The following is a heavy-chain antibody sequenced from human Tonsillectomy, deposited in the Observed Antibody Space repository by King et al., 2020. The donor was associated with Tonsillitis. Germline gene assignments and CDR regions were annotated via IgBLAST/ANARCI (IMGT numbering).Heavy chain of an antibody. Sequence: HVQLVESGGGLVKPGGSLRLSCAASGFTFSDYYISWIRQAPGKGLEGGSSISISGGTIYYADSVKGRFTISRDNAKNSLYLQMNSLRAEDTAVYYCARDKLRFLEWYFFDSWGQGTLVTVSS. CDR3: ARDKLRFLEWYFFDS. CDR2: ISISGGTI. V-gene: IGHV3-11*01. D-gene: IGHD3-3*01. CDR1: GFTFSDYY. J-gene: IGHJ4*02.